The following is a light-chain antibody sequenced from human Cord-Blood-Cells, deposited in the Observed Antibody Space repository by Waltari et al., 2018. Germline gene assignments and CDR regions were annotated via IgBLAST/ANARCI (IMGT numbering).Light chain of an antibody. CDR1: SSDVGGYKY. CDR2: DVS. Sequence: QSALTQPASVSGSPGQSITISCTGTSSDVGGYKYVSWYQQPPGKAPKLMIYDVSNRPSGVSNRFSGSKSGNTASLTISGLQAEDEADYYCSSYTSSSTLAFGGGTKLTVL. J-gene: IGLJ3*02. V-gene: IGLV2-14*01. CDR3: SSYTSSSTLA.